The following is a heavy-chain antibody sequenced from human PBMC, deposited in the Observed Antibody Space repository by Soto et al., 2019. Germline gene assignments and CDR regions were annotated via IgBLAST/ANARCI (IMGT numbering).Heavy chain of an antibody. CDR1: GGTFSSYA. CDR3: GREGGVGATTGWD. J-gene: IGHJ4*02. D-gene: IGHD1-26*01. V-gene: IGHV1-69*06. CDR2: IIPIFGTA. Sequence: QVQLVQSGAEVKKPGSSVKVSCKASGGTFSSYAISWVRQAPGQGLEWMGGIIPIFGTANYAQKFQGRVTITADISRSTAHMGLSSLRSGDTAVYYCGREGGVGATTGWDWGQGTLVTVSS.